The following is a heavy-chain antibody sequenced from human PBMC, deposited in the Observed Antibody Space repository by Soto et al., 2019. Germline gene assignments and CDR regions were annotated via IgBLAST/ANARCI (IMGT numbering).Heavy chain of an antibody. Sequence: QVQLQESGPGLVKPSETLSLTCTVSGDSISSLYWSWIRQPPGKGLEWIGYIYYSGSINYNPSLKRRVTLTVDPXXNQFSLRLSSVTAADTAVYYCAKSLWDTSGWKTDYWGQGTLVTVSS. V-gene: IGHV4-59*01. CDR1: GDSISSLY. CDR3: AKSLWDTSGWKTDY. J-gene: IGHJ4*02. D-gene: IGHD6-19*01. CDR2: IYYSGSI.